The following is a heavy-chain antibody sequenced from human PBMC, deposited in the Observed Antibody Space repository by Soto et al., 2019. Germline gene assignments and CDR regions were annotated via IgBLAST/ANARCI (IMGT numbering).Heavy chain of an antibody. J-gene: IGHJ4*02. CDR3: SIHPPPEASGFPSHD. V-gene: IGHV4-30-4*01. CDR2: IYYSGNT. CDR1: GDSISSGDYY. D-gene: IGHD3-10*01. Sequence: PSETLSLTCTVSGDSISSGDYYWSWIRQPPGKGLEWIGCIYYSGNTYYNPSLKRRFSISVGTSKNQFSLQLSSVTVADTAVYYCSIHPPPEASGFPSHDSGQGSLDIVSS.